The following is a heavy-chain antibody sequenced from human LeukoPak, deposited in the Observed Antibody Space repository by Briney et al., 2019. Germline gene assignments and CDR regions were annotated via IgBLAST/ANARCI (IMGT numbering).Heavy chain of an antibody. J-gene: IGHJ4*02. V-gene: IGHV3-15*01. CDR2: IKSKTDGRTT. CDR1: GFTFSNAW. Sequence: GGSLRLSCAASGFTFSNAWMSWVRQAPGKGLEWVGRIKSKTDGRTTDYAAPVKGRFTISRDDSKNTLYLQMNSLKTEDTAVYYCTTDPSPFWGQGTLVAVSS. CDR3: TTDPSPF.